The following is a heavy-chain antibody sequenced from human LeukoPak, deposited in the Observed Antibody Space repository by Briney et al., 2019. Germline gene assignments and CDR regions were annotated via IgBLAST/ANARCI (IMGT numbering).Heavy chain of an antibody. V-gene: IGHV3-23*01. CDR1: GFTFSSYA. Sequence: GGSLRLSCAASGFTFSSYAMSWVRQAPGKGLEWVSVISTSGSSTYYADSVKGRFTISRDNSKNTLYLQVNSLRAEDTAIYYCARGSREVDYWGQGTLVTVSS. CDR3: ARGSREVDY. CDR2: ISTSGSST. J-gene: IGHJ4*02.